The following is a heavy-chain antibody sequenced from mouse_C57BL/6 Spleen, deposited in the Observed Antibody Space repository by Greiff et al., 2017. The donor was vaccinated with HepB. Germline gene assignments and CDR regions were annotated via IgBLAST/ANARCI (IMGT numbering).Heavy chain of an antibody. V-gene: IGHV1-15*01. CDR1: GYTFTDYE. D-gene: IGHD2-3*01. J-gene: IGHJ4*01. CDR3: TREGYDGYYDYAMDY. Sequence: QVQLQQSGAELVRPGASVTLSCKASGYTFTDYEMHWVKQTPVHGLEWIGAIDPETGGTAYNQKFKGKAILTADKSSSTAYMELRSLTSEDSAVYYCTREGYDGYYDYAMDYWGQGTSVTVSS. CDR2: IDPETGGT.